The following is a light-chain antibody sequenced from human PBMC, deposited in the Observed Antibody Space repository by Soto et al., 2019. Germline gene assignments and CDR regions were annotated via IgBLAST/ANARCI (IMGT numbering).Light chain of an antibody. CDR1: NVGSNS. V-gene: IGLV3-9*01. Sequence: SYELTQPLSVSVALGQTARISGRGDNVGSNSVHWYQQKPGQAPVLVIYRDSTRPSGIPERFSGSISGNTATLTISRAQAGDECDYYCQVWDSSTVLFGGGTKLTVL. J-gene: IGLJ2*01. CDR2: RDS. CDR3: QVWDSSTVL.